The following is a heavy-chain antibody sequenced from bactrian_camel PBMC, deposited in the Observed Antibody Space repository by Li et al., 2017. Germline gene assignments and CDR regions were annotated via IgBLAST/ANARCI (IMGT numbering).Heavy chain of an antibody. CDR3: AAGGGNGAFCYTGERSMDY. D-gene: IGHD2*01. Sequence: HVQLVESGGGSVQAGGSLRLSCAVSEYTYSSYCMGWFRQAPGKEREGVAVIDSDGLAKYADSVKGRFTISQDNAKNTLYLQMDSLKPEDTAMYYCAAGGGNGAFCYTGERSMDYWGQGTQVTVS. J-gene: IGHJ4*01. CDR1: EYTYSSYC. CDR2: IDSDGLA. V-gene: IGHV3S57*01.